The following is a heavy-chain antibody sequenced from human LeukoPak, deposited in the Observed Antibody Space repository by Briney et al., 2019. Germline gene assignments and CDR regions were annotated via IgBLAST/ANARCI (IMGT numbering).Heavy chain of an antibody. Sequence: GGSLRLSCAVSGFSLSDVWMNWVRQAPGKGLEWVGRIKNKDEGEKIDYAAPVKGRFTISRDDSKATLYLQMNILRMEDTAIYYYTTGIDYGGGYWGQGTLVSVSS. CDR2: IKNKDEGEKI. J-gene: IGHJ4*02. CDR3: TTGIDYGGGY. CDR1: GFSLSDVW. V-gene: IGHV3-15*07. D-gene: IGHD3-16*01.